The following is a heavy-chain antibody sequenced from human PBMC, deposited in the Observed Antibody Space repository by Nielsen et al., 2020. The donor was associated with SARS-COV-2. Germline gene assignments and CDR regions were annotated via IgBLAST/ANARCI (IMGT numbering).Heavy chain of an antibody. CDR3: ARDAGIAAAGTYWYFDL. CDR2: ISSSSSYI. D-gene: IGHD6-13*01. Sequence: GESLKISCAASGFTFSSYSMSWVRQAPGKGLEWVSSISSSSSYIYYADSVKGRFTISRDNAKNSLYLQMNSLRAEDTAVYYCARDAGIAAAGTYWYFDLWGRGTLVTVSS. V-gene: IGHV3-21*01. J-gene: IGHJ2*01. CDR1: GFTFSSYS.